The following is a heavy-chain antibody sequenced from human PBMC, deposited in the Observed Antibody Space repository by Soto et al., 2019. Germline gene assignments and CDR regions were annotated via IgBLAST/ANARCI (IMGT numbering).Heavy chain of an antibody. CDR2: ISDSGGST. V-gene: IGHV3-23*01. D-gene: IGHD6-13*01. CDR3: ARVDSERSSWPHSAFDI. Sequence: PGGSLRLSCAASGFTFTSYAMSWVRQAPGKGLEWVSAISDSGGSTYYADSVKGRFTISRDNSKNTLYLQMNSLRAEDTAVYYCARVDSERSSWPHSAFDIWGQGTMVTVSS. J-gene: IGHJ3*02. CDR1: GFTFTSYA.